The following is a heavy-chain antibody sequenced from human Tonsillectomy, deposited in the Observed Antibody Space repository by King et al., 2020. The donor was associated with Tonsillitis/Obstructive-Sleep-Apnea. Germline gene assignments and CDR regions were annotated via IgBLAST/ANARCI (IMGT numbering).Heavy chain of an antibody. CDR1: GFTFSIYW. J-gene: IGHJ3*02. CDR2: IKQDGSEK. Sequence: EVQLVESGGGLVQPGGSLRLSCAASGFTFSIYWMTWVRQAPGKGLEWVANIKQDGSEKYYVDSVKGRFTISRDNAKNSLYLQMNNLRAEDTAVYYCASLRGQQPFDDALDIWGQGTMVTVSS. CDR3: ASLRGQQPFDDALDI. D-gene: IGHD6-13*01. V-gene: IGHV3-7*01.